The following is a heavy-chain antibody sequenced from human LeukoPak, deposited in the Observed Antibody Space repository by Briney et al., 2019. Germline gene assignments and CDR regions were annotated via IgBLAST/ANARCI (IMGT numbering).Heavy chain of an antibody. V-gene: IGHV4-34*01. D-gene: IGHD3-22*01. CDR3: ARLPTDLDYYDSSAGYFDC. CDR2: VNHSGSL. CDR1: GGSFSGYY. J-gene: IGHJ4*02. Sequence: SETLSLTCAVYGGSFSGYYWSWIRQPPGKGLEWIGEVNHSGSLNYNPSLKSRVTISVDTSKNQFSLKLSSVTAADTAVYYCARLPTDLDYYDSSAGYFDCWGQGTLVTVSS.